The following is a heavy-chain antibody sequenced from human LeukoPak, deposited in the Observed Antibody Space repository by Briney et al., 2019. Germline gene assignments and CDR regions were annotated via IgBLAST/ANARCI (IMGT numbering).Heavy chain of an antibody. Sequence: EASVKVSCKASGGTFSSYAISWVRQAPGQGLEWMGRIIPIFGIANCAQKFQGRVTITADKSTSTAYMELSSLRSEDTAVYYCAREALYCSSTSCYTVIEGYYFDYWGQGTLVTVSS. D-gene: IGHD2-2*02. CDR2: IIPIFGIA. J-gene: IGHJ4*02. CDR3: AREALYCSSTSCYTVIEGYYFDY. V-gene: IGHV1-69*04. CDR1: GGTFSSYA.